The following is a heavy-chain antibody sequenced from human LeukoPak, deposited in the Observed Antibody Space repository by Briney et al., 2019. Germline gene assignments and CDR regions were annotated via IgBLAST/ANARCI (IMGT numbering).Heavy chain of an antibody. V-gene: IGHV3-21*01. J-gene: IGHJ4*02. CDR1: GFTFSTYN. Sequence: PGGSLRLSCAASGFTFSTYNMNWFRQAPGKGLEYVSSISSSNSYIYYADSVKGRFTISRDNAKNSLYLQMSSLRAEDTAVYYCARGATNFDYWGQGTLVTVSS. CDR2: ISSSNSYI. CDR3: ARGATNFDY.